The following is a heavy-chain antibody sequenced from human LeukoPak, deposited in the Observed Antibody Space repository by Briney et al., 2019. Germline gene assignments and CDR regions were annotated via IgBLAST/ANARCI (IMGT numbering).Heavy chain of an antibody. Sequence: GGSLRLSCAASGFTFSSYAMHWVRQAPGKGLEYVSAISSNGGSTYYANSVKGRFTISRDNSKNTLYLQMGSLRAEDMAAYYCARVYSYDSSGYLDYWGQGTLVTVSS. CDR1: GFTFSSYA. CDR3: ARVYSYDSSGYLDY. CDR2: ISSNGGST. J-gene: IGHJ4*02. V-gene: IGHV3-64*01. D-gene: IGHD3-22*01.